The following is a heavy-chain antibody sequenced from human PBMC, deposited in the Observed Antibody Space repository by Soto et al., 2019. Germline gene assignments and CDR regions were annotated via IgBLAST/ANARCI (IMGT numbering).Heavy chain of an antibody. D-gene: IGHD1-26*01. CDR3: ARQGPEWEIRRNWFDP. Sequence: SETLSLTCTVSGGSISSSSYYWGWIRQPPGKGLEWIGSIYYSGSTYYNPSLKSRVTISVDTSKNQFSLKLSSVTAADTAVYYCARQGPEWEIRRNWFDPWGQG. J-gene: IGHJ5*02. CDR2: IYYSGST. CDR1: GGSISSSSYY. V-gene: IGHV4-39*01.